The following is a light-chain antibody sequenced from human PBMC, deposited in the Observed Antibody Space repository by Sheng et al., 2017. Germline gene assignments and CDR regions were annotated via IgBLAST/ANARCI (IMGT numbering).Light chain of an antibody. V-gene: IGKV1-33*01. CDR2: DAS. Sequence: DIQMTQSPSSLSASVGDRVTITCQASQDISNYLNWYQQKPGKAPKLLIYDASNLETGVPSRFSGSGSGTDFTFTISSLQPEDIATYYCQQYDNLPPDXTFGPGDQKWIS. J-gene: IGKJ3*01. CDR1: QDISNY. CDR3: QQYDNLPPDXT.